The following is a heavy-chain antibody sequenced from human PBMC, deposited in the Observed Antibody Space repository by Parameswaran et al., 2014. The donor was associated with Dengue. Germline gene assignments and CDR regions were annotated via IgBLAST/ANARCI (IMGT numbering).Heavy chain of an antibody. D-gene: IGHD2-15*01. CDR2: ISWNSGSI. V-gene: IGHV3-9*01. Sequence: PGKGLEWVSGISWNSGSIGYADSVKGRFTISRDNAKNSLYLQMNSLRAEDTALYYCAKDSRSVVAASTSFDYWGQGTLVTVSS. CDR3: AKDSRSVVAASTSFDY. J-gene: IGHJ4*02.